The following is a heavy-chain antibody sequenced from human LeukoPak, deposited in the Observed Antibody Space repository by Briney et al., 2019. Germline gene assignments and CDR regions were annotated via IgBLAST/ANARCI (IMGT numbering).Heavy chain of an antibody. Sequence: GESLRLSCAASGFTFSSYWMHWVRQAPGKGLVWVSRINSDGSSTSYADSVKGRFTISRDNAKNTLYLQMNSLRAEDTAVYYCARGDTAMDQPDYWGQGTLVTVSS. CDR3: ARGDTAMDQPDY. CDR2: INSDGSST. D-gene: IGHD5-18*01. CDR1: GFTFSSYW. V-gene: IGHV3-74*01. J-gene: IGHJ4*02.